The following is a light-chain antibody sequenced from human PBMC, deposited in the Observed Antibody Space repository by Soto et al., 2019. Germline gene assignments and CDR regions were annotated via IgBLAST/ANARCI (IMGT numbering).Light chain of an antibody. Sequence: EIVMTQSPATLSVSPGEGATLSCRASQSISSNLAWYQQKPGQAPRLVIFDASTRATGIPDRFSGRGSGTDITLTISSLQSEDSAVYFCQQYNDWTPITFGGGTKVDIK. V-gene: IGKV3-15*01. CDR1: QSISSN. CDR3: QQYNDWTPIT. J-gene: IGKJ4*01. CDR2: DAS.